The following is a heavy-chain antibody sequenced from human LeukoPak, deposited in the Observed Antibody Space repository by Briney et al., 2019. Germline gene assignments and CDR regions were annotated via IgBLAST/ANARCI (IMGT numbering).Heavy chain of an antibody. D-gene: IGHD5-12*01. CDR3: ARGGAIKNYYYYYMDV. CDR2: ISAYNGNT. Sequence: ASVKVSCKASGYTFTSYGISWVRQAPGQGLVWMGWISAYNGNTNYAQKLQGRVTMTTDTSTSTAYMELRSLRSDDTAVYYCARGGAIKNYYYYYMDVWGKGTTVTVSS. CDR1: GYTFTSYG. V-gene: IGHV1-18*01. J-gene: IGHJ6*03.